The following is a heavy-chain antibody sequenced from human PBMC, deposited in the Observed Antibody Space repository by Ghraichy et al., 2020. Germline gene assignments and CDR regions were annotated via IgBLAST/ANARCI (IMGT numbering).Heavy chain of an antibody. J-gene: IGHJ3*02. CDR2: INPNSGGT. CDR3: ARDSSRRATIAAASDAFDI. D-gene: IGHD6-13*01. Sequence: ASVKVSCKASGYTFTGYYMHWVRQAPGQGLEWMGWINPNSGGTNYAQKFQGRVTMTRDTSISTAYMELSRLRSDDTAVYYCARDSSRRATIAAASDAFDIWGQGTMVTVSS. V-gene: IGHV1-2*02. CDR1: GYTFTGYY.